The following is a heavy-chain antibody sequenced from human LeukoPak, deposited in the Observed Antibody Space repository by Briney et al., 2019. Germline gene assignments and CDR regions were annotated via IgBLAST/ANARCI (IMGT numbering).Heavy chain of an antibody. CDR3: ARELTDMGGDGWFDP. V-gene: IGHV1-18*01. J-gene: IGHJ5*02. Sequence: ASVKVSCKASGYTFTSYGISWVRQAPGQGLEWMGWINPNSGGTNYAQKFQGRVTMTTDTSTSTAYMELRSLRSDDTAVYYCARELTDMGGDGWFDPWGQGTLVTISS. D-gene: IGHD1-20*01. CDR1: GYTFTSYG. CDR2: INPNSGGT.